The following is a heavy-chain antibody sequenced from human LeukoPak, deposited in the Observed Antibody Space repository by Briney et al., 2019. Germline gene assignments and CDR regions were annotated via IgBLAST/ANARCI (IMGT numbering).Heavy chain of an antibody. CDR2: ISGKGGST. V-gene: IGHV3-23*01. Sequence: GGSLRLSCAASGFTFSSYAMSWVRQAPGKGLGWVSYISGKGGSTYYSDAVKVRVTITSDKANTTLYLQMNSHSAEDTAIYDCAKVTGITVKGVVDTWGQGTLVTVSS. J-gene: IGHJ5*02. D-gene: IGHD3-22*01. CDR1: GFTFSSYA. CDR3: AKVTGITVKGVVDT.